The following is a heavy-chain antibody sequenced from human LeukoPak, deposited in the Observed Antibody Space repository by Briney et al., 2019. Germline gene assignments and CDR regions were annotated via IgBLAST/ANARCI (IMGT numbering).Heavy chain of an antibody. CDR2: IFHTGST. J-gene: IGHJ4*02. V-gene: IGHV4-38-2*02. Sequence: SETLSLTCTVSGYSISSGYYWAWIRQPPGKGLEWIGSIFHTGSTYHNPSLKSRVTISVDTSKNQFSLKLSSVTAADTAVYYCARLAYCGGDCYLFDYWGQGTLVTVSS. CDR3: ARLAYCGGDCYLFDY. D-gene: IGHD2-21*02. CDR1: GYSISSGYY.